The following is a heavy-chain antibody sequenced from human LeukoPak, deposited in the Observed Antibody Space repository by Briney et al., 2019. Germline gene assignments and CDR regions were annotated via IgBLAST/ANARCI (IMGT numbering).Heavy chain of an antibody. V-gene: IGHV3-74*01. Sequence: GGSLRLSCAASGFTFSAYWMHWVRQAPGKGLLWVSRINSDGSSTSYADSVKGRFTISRDNAKNTLYLQMNSLRAEDTAVYYCARDLFYCSGGSCYSRDGFDIWGQGTMVTVSS. CDR2: INSDGSST. CDR1: GFTFSAYW. CDR3: ARDLFYCSGGSCYSRDGFDI. J-gene: IGHJ3*02. D-gene: IGHD2-15*01.